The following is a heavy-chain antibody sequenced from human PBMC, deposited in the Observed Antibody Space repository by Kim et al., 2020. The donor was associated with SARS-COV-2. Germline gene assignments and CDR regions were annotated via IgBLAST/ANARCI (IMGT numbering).Heavy chain of an antibody. CDR3: ARGPAYYYDSSGYSFDY. CDR1: GFTFSSYS. V-gene: IGHV3-48*04. J-gene: IGHJ4*02. Sequence: GGSLRLSCAASGFTFSSYSMNWVRQAPGKGLEWVSYISSSSSTIYYADSVKGRFTISRDNAKNSLYLQMNSLRAEDTAVYYCARGPAYYYDSSGYSFDYWGQGTLVTVSS. D-gene: IGHD3-22*01. CDR2: ISSSSSTI.